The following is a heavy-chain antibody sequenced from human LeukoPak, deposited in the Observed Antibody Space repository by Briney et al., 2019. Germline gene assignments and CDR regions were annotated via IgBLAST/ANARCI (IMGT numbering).Heavy chain of an antibody. Sequence: GGSLRLSCAASGFTFSSYGMHWVRQAPGKGLEWVSSISGSGGSTYYADSVKGRFTISRDNSKNTLYLQMNSLRAEDTAVYYCAKFPPIYCSGGSCPHWFDPWGQGTLVTVSS. CDR1: GFTFSSYG. D-gene: IGHD2-15*01. CDR2: ISGSGGST. J-gene: IGHJ5*02. V-gene: IGHV3-23*01. CDR3: AKFPPIYCSGGSCPHWFDP.